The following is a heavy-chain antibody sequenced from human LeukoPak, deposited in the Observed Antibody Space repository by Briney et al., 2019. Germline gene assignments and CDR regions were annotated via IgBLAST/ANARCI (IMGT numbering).Heavy chain of an antibody. Sequence: GGSLRLSCAASGFTFSSYEMNWVRQAPGKGLEWVSYISSSGSTIYYADSVKGRFTISRDNAKNSLYLQMNSLRAEDTAVYYCARSPYRYSSSWTPSDYWGQGTLVTVSS. CDR2: ISSSGSTI. CDR1: GFTFSSYE. CDR3: ARSPYRYSSSWTPSDY. D-gene: IGHD6-13*01. J-gene: IGHJ4*02. V-gene: IGHV3-48*03.